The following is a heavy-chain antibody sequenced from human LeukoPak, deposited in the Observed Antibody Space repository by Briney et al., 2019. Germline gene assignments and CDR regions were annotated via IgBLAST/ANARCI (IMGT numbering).Heavy chain of an antibody. D-gene: IGHD5-24*01. V-gene: IGHV4-38-2*01. J-gene: IGHJ4*02. Sequence: PSETLSLTCAVSGYSISSGYYWGWIRQPPGKGLEWIGGIYHSGSTYYNPSLKSRVTISVDTSKNQFSLKLSSVTAADTAVYYCARIGDGYNGIDYWGQGTLVTVSS. CDR2: IYHSGST. CDR1: GYSISSGYY. CDR3: ARIGDGYNGIDY.